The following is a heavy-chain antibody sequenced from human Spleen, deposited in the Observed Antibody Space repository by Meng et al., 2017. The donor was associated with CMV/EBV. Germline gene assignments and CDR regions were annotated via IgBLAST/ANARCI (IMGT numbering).Heavy chain of an antibody. CDR2: IRYDGSKK. V-gene: IGHV3-30*02. CDR1: GFTFSTYG. CDR3: ARGGSWEMAAIHY. Sequence: GESLKISCAASGFTFSTYGMHWVRQAPGKGLEWVAFIRYDGSKKYYADSLKGRFTISRDISKNTLYLQMSSLRAEDTAVYFCARGGSWEMAAIHYWGQGSLVTVSS. J-gene: IGHJ4*02. D-gene: IGHD5-24*01.